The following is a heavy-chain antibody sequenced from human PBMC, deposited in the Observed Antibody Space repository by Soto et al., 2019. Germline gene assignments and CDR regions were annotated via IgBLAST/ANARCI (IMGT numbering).Heavy chain of an antibody. CDR1: GFTFSSYS. D-gene: IGHD3-3*01. Sequence: GGSLRLSCAASGFTFSSYSMNWVRQAPGKGLEWISYISTTSSSIYYADSLKVRFTISRDNAKNSLFLQMNSLRDEDTAVYYCARKGVAFDYWGQGALVTVSS. J-gene: IGHJ4*02. CDR3: ARKGVAFDY. V-gene: IGHV3-48*02. CDR2: ISTTSSSI.